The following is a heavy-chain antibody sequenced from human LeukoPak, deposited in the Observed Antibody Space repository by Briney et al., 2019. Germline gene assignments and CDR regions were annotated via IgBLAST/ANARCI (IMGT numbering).Heavy chain of an antibody. V-gene: IGHV3-30*02. J-gene: IGHJ6*03. Sequence: GGSLRLSCAASGFTFSSFGMHWVRQAPGKGLEWVAFVRYTGSSTYYVDSVKGRFTISRDNSKSTLYLQMNSLRAEDTAVYYCARDVGPATMVRGFFYYYYYMDVWGKGTTVTVSS. CDR3: ARDVGPATMVRGFFYYYYYMDV. CDR1: GFTFSSFG. D-gene: IGHD3-10*01. CDR2: VRYTGSST.